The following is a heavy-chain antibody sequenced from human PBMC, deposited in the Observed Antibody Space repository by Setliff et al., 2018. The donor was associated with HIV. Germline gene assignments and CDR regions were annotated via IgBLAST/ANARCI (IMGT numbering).Heavy chain of an antibody. J-gene: IGHJ6*03. V-gene: IGHV1-69*13. D-gene: IGHD1-26*01. Sequence: SVKVSCKASGDTFSRYAISWVRQAPGQGLEWMGDFLAVLRKPTHAERFQDRLTITADESTSTAYMELRDLRPEDTAVYFCASPRSAGTYQGAFYYFLHVWGKGTTVTVSS. CDR2: FLAVLRKP. CDR3: ASPRSAGTYQGAFYYFLHV. CDR1: GDTFSRYA.